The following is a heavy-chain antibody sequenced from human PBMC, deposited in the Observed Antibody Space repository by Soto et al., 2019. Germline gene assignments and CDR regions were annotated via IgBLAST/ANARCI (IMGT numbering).Heavy chain of an antibody. CDR2: IIPIFGTA. Sequence: QVQLVQSGAEMKKPGSSVKVSCKASGGTFSSYAISWVRQAPGQGLEWMGGIIPIFGTANYAQKFQGRVTITADESTSTAYMELSSLRSEDTAVYYCARDVPPYCGGDCNDAFDIWGQGTMVTVSS. CDR3: ARDVPPYCGGDCNDAFDI. V-gene: IGHV1-69*01. CDR1: GGTFSSYA. J-gene: IGHJ3*02. D-gene: IGHD2-21*02.